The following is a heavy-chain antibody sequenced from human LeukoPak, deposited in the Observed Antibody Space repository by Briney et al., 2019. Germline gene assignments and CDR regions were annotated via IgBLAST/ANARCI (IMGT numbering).Heavy chain of an antibody. CDR1: GYTFINYY. D-gene: IGHD6-19*01. V-gene: IGHV1-46*01. Sequence: ASVKVSCKASGYTFINYYMHWVRQAPGQGLEWMGIINPSGGTTSYAQNFQGRVTMTRDTSISTAYMELSRLRSDDTAVYYCARDESSGWYPVWGQGTLVTVSS. CDR2: INPSGGTT. J-gene: IGHJ4*02. CDR3: ARDESSGWYPV.